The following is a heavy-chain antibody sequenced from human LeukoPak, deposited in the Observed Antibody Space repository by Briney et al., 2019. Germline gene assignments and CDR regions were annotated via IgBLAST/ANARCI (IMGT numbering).Heavy chain of an antibody. CDR3: TDAVAG. D-gene: IGHD4-23*01. Sequence: GGSLRLSCAASGLSFSTFAMSWVRQGPARGLEWVSSIRGNGETFYADSVKGRFTISRDNSKNTLYLQMSSLRAEDTAVYYCTDAVAGWGQGTLVTVSS. CDR2: IRGNGET. J-gene: IGHJ4*02. CDR1: GLSFSTFA. V-gene: IGHV3-23*01.